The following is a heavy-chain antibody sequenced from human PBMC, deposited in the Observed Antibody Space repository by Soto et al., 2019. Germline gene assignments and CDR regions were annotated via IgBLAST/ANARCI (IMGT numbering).Heavy chain of an antibody. V-gene: IGHV1-69*06. J-gene: IGHJ4*02. CDR2: IIPIYGTA. CDR3: ERDGRRGYSYGGNADD. D-gene: IGHD5-18*01. CDR1: GGTFSSYA. Sequence: QVQLVQSGAEVKKPGSSVKVSCKASGGTFSSYAISWVRQAPGQGLEWMGGIIPIYGTANYAQKFQGSVTITADKSTSTAYMELRSLRSEDTAVYYCERDGRRGYSYGGNADDWGQGPLVSVSS.